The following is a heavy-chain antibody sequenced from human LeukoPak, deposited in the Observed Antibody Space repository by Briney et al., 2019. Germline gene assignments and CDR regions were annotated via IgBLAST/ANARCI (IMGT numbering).Heavy chain of an antibody. V-gene: IGHV3-21*04. D-gene: IGHD6-13*01. J-gene: IGHJ4*02. CDR2: ISSSSSYI. CDR3: ARGSSSWLGVVDY. Sequence: GGSLRLSCAASGFTFSSYSMNWVRQAPGKGLEWVSSISSSSSYIYYADSVKGRFTISRDNSKNTLYLQMNSLRAEDTAVYYCARGSSSWLGVVDYWGQGTLVTVSS. CDR1: GFTFSSYS.